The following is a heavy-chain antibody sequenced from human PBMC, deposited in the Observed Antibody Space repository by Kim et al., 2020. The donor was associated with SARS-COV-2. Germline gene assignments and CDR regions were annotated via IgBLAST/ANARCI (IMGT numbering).Heavy chain of an antibody. J-gene: IGHJ4*02. CDR3: AKGVVAATEGYFDY. V-gene: IGHV3-23*01. Sequence: ADPLKGRFTISRDDSKNALYLQMGGLGAEDTAVYYCAKGVVAATEGYFDYWGRGTLVTVAS. D-gene: IGHD2-15*01.